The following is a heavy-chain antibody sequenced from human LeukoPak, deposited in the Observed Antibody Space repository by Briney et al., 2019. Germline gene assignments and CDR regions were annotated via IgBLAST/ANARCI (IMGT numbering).Heavy chain of an antibody. CDR1: GGTFNRYA. CDR3: ARSTRSYSGYDFPAY. J-gene: IGHJ4*02. Sequence: SVMVSCKASGGTFNRYAIRWVGQAPGQGGEWMGGIIPIFGTANYAQKFQGRVTITTDESTSTAYMELSSLRSEDTAVYYCARSTRSYSGYDFPAYWGQGTLVTVSS. V-gene: IGHV1-69*05. D-gene: IGHD5-12*01. CDR2: IIPIFGTA.